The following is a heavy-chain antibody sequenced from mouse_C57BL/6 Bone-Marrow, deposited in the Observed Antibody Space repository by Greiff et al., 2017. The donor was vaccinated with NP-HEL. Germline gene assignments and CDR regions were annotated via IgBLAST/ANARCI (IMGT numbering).Heavy chain of an antibody. D-gene: IGHD3-2*02. CDR1: GFNIKDDY. V-gene: IGHV14-4*01. Sequence: VQLQQSGAELVRPGASVKLSCTASGFNIKDDYMHWVKQRPEQGLEWIGWIDPENGDTEYASKFQGKATITADTSSNTAYLQLSSLTSDDTAVYYCTWTAQATYAYWGQGTLVTVSA. J-gene: IGHJ3*01. CDR3: TWTAQATYAY. CDR2: IDPENGDT.